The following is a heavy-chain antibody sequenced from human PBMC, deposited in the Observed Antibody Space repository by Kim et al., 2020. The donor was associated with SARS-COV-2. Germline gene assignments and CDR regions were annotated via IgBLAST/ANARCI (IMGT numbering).Heavy chain of an antibody. J-gene: IGHJ5*02. CDR2: INAGNGNT. Sequence: ASVKVSCKASGYTFTSYAMHWVRQAPGQRLEWMGWINAGNGNTKYSQKFQGRVTITRDTSASTAYMELSSLRSEDTAVYYCARGGRRVLLWFGEWRDNWFDPWGQGTLVTVSS. CDR3: ARGGRRVLLWFGEWRDNWFDP. V-gene: IGHV1-3*01. CDR1: GYTFTSYA. D-gene: IGHD3-10*01.